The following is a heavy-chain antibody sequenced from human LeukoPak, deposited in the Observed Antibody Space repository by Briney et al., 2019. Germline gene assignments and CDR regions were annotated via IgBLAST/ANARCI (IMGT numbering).Heavy chain of an antibody. Sequence: SSETLSLTCTVSVGSISSYYWSWIRQPAGKGLEWIGRIYTSGSTNYNPSLKSRVTISVDTSKNQFSLKLSSVTAADTAVYYCARVGYCSSTSCYGGRDYWGQGTLVTVSS. CDR1: VGSISSYY. CDR3: ARVGYCSSTSCYGGRDY. CDR2: IYTSGST. V-gene: IGHV4-4*07. D-gene: IGHD2-2*01. J-gene: IGHJ4*02.